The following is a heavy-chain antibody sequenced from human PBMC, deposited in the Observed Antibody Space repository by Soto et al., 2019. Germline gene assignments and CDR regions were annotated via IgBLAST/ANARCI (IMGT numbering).Heavy chain of an antibody. Sequence: GGSLRLSCAASGFTFSSFAMSWVRQAPGKGLEWVSAISGSGGSTYYADSVKGRCTISRDNSKNTLYLQMNSRRADDTAGYYGATYQDSDWETYRFRHWGHGTLVTVSS. CDR3: ATYQDSDWETYRFRH. J-gene: IGHJ4*01. CDR2: ISGSGGST. V-gene: IGHV3-23*01. D-gene: IGHD3-16*02. CDR1: GFTFSSFA.